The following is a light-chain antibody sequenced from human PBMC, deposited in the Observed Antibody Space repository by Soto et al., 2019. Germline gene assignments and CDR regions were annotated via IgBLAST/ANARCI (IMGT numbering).Light chain of an antibody. CDR3: AAWDDSLNGPS. CDR2: SNN. Sequence: QSVLTQPPSPSGTPGQRVTISCSGSSSNIGSNTVNWYQQLPGTAPTLLIYSNNQPPSGVPDRFSGSKSGTSASLAISGLQSEDEADYYCAAWDDSLNGPSFGTGTKVTVL. V-gene: IGLV1-44*01. CDR1: SSNIGSNT. J-gene: IGLJ1*01.